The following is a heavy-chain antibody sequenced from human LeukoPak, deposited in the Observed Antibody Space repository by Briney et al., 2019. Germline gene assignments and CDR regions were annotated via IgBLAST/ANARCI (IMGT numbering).Heavy chain of an antibody. D-gene: IGHD2-15*01. Sequence: ASVKVSCKVSGYTLTELSMHWVRQAPGKGLEWMGGFDPEDGETIYAQKFQGRVTMTEDTSTDTAYMELSSLRSEDTAVYYCATQAGRYCSGGSCSKLNYYYYYGMDVWSKGTTVTVSS. J-gene: IGHJ6*04. CDR3: ATQAGRYCSGGSCSKLNYYYYYGMDV. CDR2: FDPEDGET. V-gene: IGHV1-24*01. CDR1: GYTLTELS.